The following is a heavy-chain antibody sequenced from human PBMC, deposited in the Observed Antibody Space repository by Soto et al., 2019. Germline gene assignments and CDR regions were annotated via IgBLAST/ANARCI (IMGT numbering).Heavy chain of an antibody. J-gene: IGHJ4*02. D-gene: IGHD3-9*01. CDR2: IYYSGST. CDR3: ARLEGLATISYYFDF. CDR1: GGSISSSSYY. Sequence: QLQLQESGPGLVKPSEALSLTCSVSGGSISSSSYYWGWIRQPPGKGLDWIGNIYYSGSTYYNPSFNIRVTLPIDKSKNRFSLKRSSLTAADTAVYYCARLEGLATISYYFDFWGQGTLVTVSS. V-gene: IGHV4-39*01.